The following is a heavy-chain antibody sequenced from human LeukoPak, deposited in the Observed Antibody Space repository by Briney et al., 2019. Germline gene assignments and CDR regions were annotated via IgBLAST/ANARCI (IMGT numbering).Heavy chain of an antibody. Sequence: SEILSLTCNVSGGSIGGHTFYWDWIRQPPGKGLEWIATIYYNGNTFYNPSLKSRVAISMDMSKSQFSLHLSSVTAADTAIYYCARLTALAGHRGAFDIWGPGTMVTVSS. V-gene: IGHV4-39*01. CDR2: IYYNGNT. CDR3: ARLTALAGHRGAFDI. J-gene: IGHJ3*02. D-gene: IGHD6-19*01. CDR1: GGSIGGHTFY.